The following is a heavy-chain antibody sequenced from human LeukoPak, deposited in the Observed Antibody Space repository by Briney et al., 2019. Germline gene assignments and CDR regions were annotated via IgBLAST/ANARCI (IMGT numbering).Heavy chain of an antibody. CDR3: ARYCSGGSCYSAFDY. CDR2: IYYSGST. V-gene: IGHV4-39*01. J-gene: IGHJ4*02. D-gene: IGHD2-15*01. Sequence: SETLSLTCTVSGGSISSSSYYWGWIRQPPGKGREWIGSIYYSGSTYYNPSLKSRVTISVDTSKNQFSLKLSSVTAADTAVYYCARYCSGGSCYSAFDYRGQGTLVTVSS. CDR1: GGSISSSSYY.